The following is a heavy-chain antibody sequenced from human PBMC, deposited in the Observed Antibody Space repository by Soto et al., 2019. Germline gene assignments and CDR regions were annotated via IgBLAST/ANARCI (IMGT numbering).Heavy chain of an antibody. V-gene: IGHV1-69*08. D-gene: IGHD3-16*02. CDR3: ARDGRLTFGGVIVPTPGP. CDR2: IIPILGIA. CDR1: GGTFSSYT. J-gene: IGHJ5*02. Sequence: QVQLVQSGAEVKKPGSSVKVSCKASGGTFSSYTISWVRQAPGQGLEWMGRIIPILGIANYAQKFQGRVTITADKSTSTAYMELGSLRSEDTAVYYCARDGRLTFGGVIVPTPGPWGQGTLVTVSS.